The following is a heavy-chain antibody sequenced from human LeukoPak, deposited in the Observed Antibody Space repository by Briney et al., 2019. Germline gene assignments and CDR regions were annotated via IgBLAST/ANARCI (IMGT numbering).Heavy chain of an antibody. D-gene: IGHD3-16*01. CDR2: INPSVGGT. Sequence: ASVKVSCKASGYTFSTYDIHWVRQAPGQGLEWMAIINPSVGGTSFAPQFQGRVTMTRDTSTGTVYMELSSLISEDTAVYYCASRLITAGADYWGQGTLVTVAS. CDR1: GYTFSTYD. J-gene: IGHJ4*02. CDR3: ASRLITAGADY. V-gene: IGHV1-46*01.